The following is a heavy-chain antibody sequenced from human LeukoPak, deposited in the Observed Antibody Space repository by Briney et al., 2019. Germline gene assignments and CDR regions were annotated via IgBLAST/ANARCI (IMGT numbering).Heavy chain of an antibody. V-gene: IGHV3-7*01. D-gene: IGHD3-22*01. CDR2: ITKDGIEK. CDR1: GFTFSNFG. CDR3: ARGSSGYYCDHFQT. Sequence: PGGSLRLSCAASGFTFSNFGMTWIRQAPGKGLEWVANITKDGIEKYYVDSVEGRFTVSRDNWKNTLLLQMDSPRAEDTAVYYCARGSSGYYCDHFQTWGQGSLVTVSS. J-gene: IGHJ1*01.